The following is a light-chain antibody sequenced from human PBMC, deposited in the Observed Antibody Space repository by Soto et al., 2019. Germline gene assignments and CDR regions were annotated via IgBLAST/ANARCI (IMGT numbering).Light chain of an antibody. CDR3: SSYTSSSTPV. J-gene: IGLJ3*02. CDR1: SSDVGGYNY. CDR2: EVT. V-gene: IGLV2-14*01. Sequence: QSALTQPASVSGSPGQSITISCTGTSSDVGGYNYVSWYQQHPGKAPKLMIYEVTNRPSGVSNRFSGSKSGNTASLTIFGLQAEDEDDYYCSSYTSSSTPVFGGGTKVTVL.